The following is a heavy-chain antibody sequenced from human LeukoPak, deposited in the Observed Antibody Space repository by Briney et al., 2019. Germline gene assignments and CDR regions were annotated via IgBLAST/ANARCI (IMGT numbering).Heavy chain of an antibody. CDR1: GGSFSSSSSY. D-gene: IGHD3-22*01. V-gene: IGHV4-39*01. CDR3: ARYESSAYGIDV. Sequence: SETLSLTCTVSGGSFSSSSSYWVWLRQPPGMGLEWIGSIYYSGSTYSNPPLKSRVTISVDTSKNQFSLNVSSVAAADTAVYYCARYESSAYGIDVWGRGSLVTVSS. J-gene: IGHJ2*01. CDR2: IYYSGST.